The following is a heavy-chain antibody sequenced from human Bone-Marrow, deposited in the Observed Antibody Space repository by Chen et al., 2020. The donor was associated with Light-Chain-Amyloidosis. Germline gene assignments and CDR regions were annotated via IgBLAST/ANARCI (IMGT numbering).Heavy chain of an antibody. Sequence: QLQLVESGGGVVQPGRSLRLSCAASGFTFRTYAMYWVRQAPGKGLGWVTVISYDASKKYYADSVKGRFTISRDNSKNTLYLQMNSLRPEDTAVYYCARSYGSGRGDALDIWGQGTMVTVSS. CDR1: GFTFRTYA. J-gene: IGHJ3*02. V-gene: IGHV3-30-3*01. D-gene: IGHD3-10*01. CDR2: ISYDASKK. CDR3: ARSYGSGRGDALDI.